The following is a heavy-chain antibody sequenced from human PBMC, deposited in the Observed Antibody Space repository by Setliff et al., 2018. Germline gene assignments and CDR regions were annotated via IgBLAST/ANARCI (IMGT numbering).Heavy chain of an antibody. V-gene: IGHV4-59*01. CDR3: ARDRTAYTYGLDV. D-gene: IGHD3-16*01. J-gene: IGHJ6*02. Sequence: PSETLSLTCNVSGVSISSYYWSWIRQPPGKGLECIGYIQKSGGANYNPSLMSRVTISVDTSRNQFSLKLRSVTAADTAVYYCARDRTAYTYGLDVWGQGTTVTVSS. CDR2: IQKSGGA. CDR1: GVSISSYY.